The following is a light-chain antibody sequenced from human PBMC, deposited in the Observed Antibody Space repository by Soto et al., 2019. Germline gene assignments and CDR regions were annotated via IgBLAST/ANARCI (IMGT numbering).Light chain of an antibody. CDR1: QSVNSN. V-gene: IGKV3-15*01. Sequence: EMVMTQSPAILSVSPGESATLSCRASQSVNSNYLACYQQHPGQPPRLLIYGISTRATGIPARFSGSGSGTEFSLTISSLQSEDFAVYYCQQHSKWPITFGQGTRLEIK. CDR3: QQHSKWPIT. CDR2: GIS. J-gene: IGKJ5*01.